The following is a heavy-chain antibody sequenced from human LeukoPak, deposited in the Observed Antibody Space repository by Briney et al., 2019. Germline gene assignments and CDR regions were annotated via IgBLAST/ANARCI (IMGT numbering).Heavy chain of an antibody. V-gene: IGHV3-11*01. D-gene: IGHD3-10*01. Sequence: PGGSLRLSCAVSGLIFNDEYMSWIRQPPGKGLEWISYISNTGDFIAYADSVKGRFTISRDNAKNSLYLQMNSLRAEDAAAYYCVRGRGAGPGAHFDYWGQGTLVTVSS. CDR2: ISNTGDFI. CDR1: GLIFNDEY. CDR3: VRGRGAGPGAHFDY. J-gene: IGHJ4*02.